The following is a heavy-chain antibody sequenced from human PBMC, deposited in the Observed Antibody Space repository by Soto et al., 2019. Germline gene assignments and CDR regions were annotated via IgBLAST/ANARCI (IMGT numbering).Heavy chain of an antibody. CDR1: GGTFSSYA. CDR3: ARVNVDYDILTGYYSRYFDY. J-gene: IGHJ4*02. V-gene: IGHV1-69*01. Sequence: QVPLVQSGAEVKKPGSSVKVSCKASGGTFSSYAISWVRQAPGQGLEWMGGIIPIFGTANYAQKFQGRVTITADESTSTAYMELSSLRSEDTAVYYCARVNVDYDILTGYYSRYFDYWGQGTLVTVSS. CDR2: IIPIFGTA. D-gene: IGHD3-9*01.